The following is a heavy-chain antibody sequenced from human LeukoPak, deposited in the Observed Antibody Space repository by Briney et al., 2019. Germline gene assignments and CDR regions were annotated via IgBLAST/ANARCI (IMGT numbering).Heavy chain of an antibody. CDR1: GFTFSSYW. D-gene: IGHD3-3*01. Sequence: PGGSLRLSCAASGFTFSSYWMSWVRQAPGKGLEWVANIKQDGSEKYYVDSVKGRFTISRDNAKNSLYLHMNSLRAEDTAVYYCTRDTELRFLEWLFSFDDCGHQTLVTVAS. J-gene: IGHJ4*01. V-gene: IGHV3-7*01. CDR3: TRDTELRFLEWLFSFDD. CDR2: IKQDGSEK.